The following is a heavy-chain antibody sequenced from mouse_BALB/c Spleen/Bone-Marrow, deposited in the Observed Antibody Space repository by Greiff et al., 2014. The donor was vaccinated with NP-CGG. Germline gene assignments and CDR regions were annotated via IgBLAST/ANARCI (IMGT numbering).Heavy chain of an antibody. CDR2: IWGDGST. Sequence: VQLVESGPGLVAPSQSLSITCTVLGFSLTGYSVNWVRQPPGKGLEWLGMIWGDGSTDYNSALKSRLSISKDNSKSQVFLKMNSLQTDDTARYYCARSDGYYEGFAYWGQGTLVTVSA. J-gene: IGHJ3*01. CDR3: ARSDGYYEGFAY. CDR1: GFSLTGYS. V-gene: IGHV2-6-7*01. D-gene: IGHD2-3*01.